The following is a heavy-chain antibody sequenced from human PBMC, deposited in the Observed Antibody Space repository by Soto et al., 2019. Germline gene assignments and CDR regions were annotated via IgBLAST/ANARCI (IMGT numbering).Heavy chain of an antibody. D-gene: IGHD2-8*01. J-gene: IGHJ4*02. CDR1: GYTFSSYS. CDR3: ARDNGYYDF. CDR2: ISTNSGNT. V-gene: IGHV1-18*01. Sequence: GASVKVSCKTSGYTFSSYSINWVRQAPGQGLEWMAWISTNSGNTHYAERLQGRVTATLDKTARTAFMEMWGLTSDDTAVYFCARDNGYYDFWGQGTLVTVSS.